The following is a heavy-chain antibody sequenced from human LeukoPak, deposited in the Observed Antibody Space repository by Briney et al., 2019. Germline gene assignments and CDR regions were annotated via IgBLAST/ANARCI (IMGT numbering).Heavy chain of an antibody. Sequence: PGGSLRLSCAASRFTFSTHWMHWVRQAPGKGLVWVSRINPEETTTSYADSVKGRFTNSRDNTKNTLYLHMNSLRAEDTAMYYCVNLHYPSESWGQGTLVTVSS. CDR2: INPEETTT. CDR1: RFTFSTHW. D-gene: IGHD3-10*01. CDR3: VNLHYPSES. V-gene: IGHV3-74*01. J-gene: IGHJ5*02.